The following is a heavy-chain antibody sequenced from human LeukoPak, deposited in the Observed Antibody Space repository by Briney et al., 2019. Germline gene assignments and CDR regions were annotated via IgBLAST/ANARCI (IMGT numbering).Heavy chain of an antibody. V-gene: IGHV3-23*01. D-gene: IGHD6-13*01. J-gene: IGHJ4*02. CDR2: ISGSGGST. Sequence: GGSLRLSCAASGFPFSSYAMSWVRQAPGKGLEWVSAISGSGGSTYYADSVKGRFTISRDNSKNTVYLQMSSLRAEDTAVYYCTTTAPVTGYWGQGTLVTVSS. CDR1: GFPFSSYA. CDR3: TTTAPVTGY.